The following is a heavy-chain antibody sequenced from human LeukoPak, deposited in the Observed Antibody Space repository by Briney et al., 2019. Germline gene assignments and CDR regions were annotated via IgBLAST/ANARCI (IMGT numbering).Heavy chain of an antibody. CDR2: IHSGGTT. D-gene: IGHD3-22*01. Sequence: PGGSLRLSCAASGFTFSNYAMSWVRQAPGKGLEWVSVIHSGGTTYYADSVQDRFTISRDNSKNTLFLQMDSLRVEDTAVYYCARGARDYFELDYWGQGTLVTVSS. V-gene: IGHV3-66*01. J-gene: IGHJ4*02. CDR1: GFTFSNYA. CDR3: ARGARDYFELDY.